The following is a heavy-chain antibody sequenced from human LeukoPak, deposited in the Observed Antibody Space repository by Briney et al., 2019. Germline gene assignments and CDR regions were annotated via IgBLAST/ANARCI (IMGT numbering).Heavy chain of an antibody. V-gene: IGHV3-23*01. D-gene: IGHD2-2*01. J-gene: IGHJ4*02. Sequence: GGSLRLSCAASGFTFNSYSMSWVRHPPGKGLEWVSAIIGSGDTTYYAESVRGRFTISRDNSKNTRDLQMNSLRAEDTAVYYCAKAPFGAAMFDSWGQGTLVTVSS. CDR3: AKAPFGAAMFDS. CDR2: IIGSGDTT. CDR1: GFTFNSYS.